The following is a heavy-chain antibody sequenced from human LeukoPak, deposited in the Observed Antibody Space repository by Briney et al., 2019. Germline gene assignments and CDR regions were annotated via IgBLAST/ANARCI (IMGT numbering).Heavy chain of an antibody. CDR1: GYTFTSYA. Sequence: ASVKVSCKASGYTFTSYAMHWVRQAPGQRLEWMGWINAGNGNTKYSQKFQGRVTITRDTSASTAYMGLSSLRSEDTAVYYCARDQTTELLHWFDPWGQGTLVTVSS. V-gene: IGHV1-3*01. J-gene: IGHJ5*02. D-gene: IGHD1-7*01. CDR3: ARDQTTELLHWFDP. CDR2: INAGNGNT.